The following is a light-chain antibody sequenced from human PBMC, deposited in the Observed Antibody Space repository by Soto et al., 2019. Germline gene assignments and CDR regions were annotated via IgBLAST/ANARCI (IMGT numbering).Light chain of an antibody. V-gene: IGKV3-20*01. CDR2: GAS. J-gene: IGKJ3*01. CDR1: QSVADNY. CDR3: HQYGTAPLT. Sequence: EVVLTQSPGTLSLSPGERATLSCRASQSVADNYLAGYQQKRGQATRILIYGASSRATGIPDRFSGSGSGTDFTLTISRLEPEDFAVYYCHQYGTAPLTFGPGTKVDSK.